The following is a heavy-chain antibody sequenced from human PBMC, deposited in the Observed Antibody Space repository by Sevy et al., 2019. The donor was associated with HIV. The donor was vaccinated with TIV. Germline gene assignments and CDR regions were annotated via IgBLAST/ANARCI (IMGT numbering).Heavy chain of an antibody. Sequence: GGSLRLSCAASGFTFDDYAMHWVRQAPGKGLEWVSGISWNSGSIGYADSVKGRVTICRDNSKDSLDLQMNSLRAEDTALDYGAKWDGSGQDGNLYDHDDGFDVWGQGTTVTVSS. CDR1: GFTFDDYA. CDR2: ISWNSGSI. V-gene: IGHV3-9*01. J-gene: IGHJ6*02. D-gene: IGHD6-25*01. CDR3: AKWDGSGQDGNLYDHDDGFDV.